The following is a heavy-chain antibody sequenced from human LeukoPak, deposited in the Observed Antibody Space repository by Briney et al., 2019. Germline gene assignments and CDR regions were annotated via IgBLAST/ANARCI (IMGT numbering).Heavy chain of an antibody. J-gene: IGHJ4*02. Sequence: GGSLRLSCAASGFTFSRYWLSWVRQAPGKGLEWVANIKQDGSEKYYVDSVKGRFTISRDNAKNSLYLQMNSLRAEDTAVYYCARDQSNDYWGQGTLASVSS. CDR2: IKQDGSEK. CDR1: GFTFSRYW. V-gene: IGHV3-7*05. CDR3: ARDQSNDY.